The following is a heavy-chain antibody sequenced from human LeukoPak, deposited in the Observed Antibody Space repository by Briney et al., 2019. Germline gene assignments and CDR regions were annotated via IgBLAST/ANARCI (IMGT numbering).Heavy chain of an antibody. CDR3: ATLPYSIAAADFDY. CDR2: FDPEDGET. Sequence: EASVKVSCKVSGYTLTELSMHWVRQAPGKGLEWMGGFDPEDGETIYAQKFQGRVTMTEDTSTDTAYMELSSLRSEDTAVYYCATLPYSIAAADFDYWGQGTLVTVS. D-gene: IGHD6-13*01. CDR1: GYTLTELS. J-gene: IGHJ4*02. V-gene: IGHV1-24*01.